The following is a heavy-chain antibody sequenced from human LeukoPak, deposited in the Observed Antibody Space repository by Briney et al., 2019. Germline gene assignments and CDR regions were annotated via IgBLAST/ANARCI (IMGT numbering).Heavy chain of an antibody. Sequence: GESLKISCKGSGYSFTSYWIGWVRPMPREGREWMGIIYPGDSDTRYSPSFQGQVTISADKSISTAYLQWSSLKASDTAMYYCARRVSVGFDPWGQGTLVTVSS. J-gene: IGHJ5*02. V-gene: IGHV5-51*01. CDR3: ARRVSVGFDP. CDR1: GYSFTSYW. CDR2: IYPGDSDT. D-gene: IGHD6-19*01.